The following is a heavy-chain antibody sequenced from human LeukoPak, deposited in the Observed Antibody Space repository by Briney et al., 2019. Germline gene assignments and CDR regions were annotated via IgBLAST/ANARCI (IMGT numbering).Heavy chain of an antibody. CDR1: GFTFSNYW. J-gene: IGHJ4*02. D-gene: IGHD2-21*02. V-gene: IGHV3-7*03. CDR2: IKEDGSEK. Sequence: GGSLRLSCVVSGFTFSNYWMSWVRQAPGKGPEWVANIKEDGSEKYYVDSVRGRFTISRDNSKNTLYLQMNSLRAEDTAVYYCAKDRYCGGDCYRYYFDYWGQGTLVTVSS. CDR3: AKDRYCGGDCYRYYFDY.